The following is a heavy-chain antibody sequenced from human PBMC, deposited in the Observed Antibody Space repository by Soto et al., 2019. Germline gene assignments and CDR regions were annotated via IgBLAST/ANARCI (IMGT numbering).Heavy chain of an antibody. Sequence: EVQLLESGGGLVQPGGSLRLSCAGSGFTFSSYAMSWVRQAPGKGLEWVSAISGSGGSTYYADSVKGRFTISRDNSKNTLYLQMNSLRAEDTAVYYCAKAVKGPRFSGLQWLAKFDYWGQGTLVTVSS. D-gene: IGHD6-19*01. V-gene: IGHV3-23*01. J-gene: IGHJ4*02. CDR1: GFTFSSYA. CDR3: AKAVKGPRFSGLQWLAKFDY. CDR2: ISGSGGST.